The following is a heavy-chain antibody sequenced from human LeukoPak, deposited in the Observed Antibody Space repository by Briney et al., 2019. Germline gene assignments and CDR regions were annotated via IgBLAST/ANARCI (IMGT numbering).Heavy chain of an antibody. CDR3: TTLGYHLDS. CDR2: FAGSDTTA. V-gene: IGHV3-48*03. CDR1: GFDFGGYE. Sequence: GGSLRLSCAASGFDFGGYEMNWVRQAPGKGLEWVAYFAGSDTTAYYADSVKGRFTISRDNARNSLYLQMNSLRAEDTALYYCTTLGYHLDSWGQGTLVTVSS. D-gene: IGHD3-22*01. J-gene: IGHJ4*02.